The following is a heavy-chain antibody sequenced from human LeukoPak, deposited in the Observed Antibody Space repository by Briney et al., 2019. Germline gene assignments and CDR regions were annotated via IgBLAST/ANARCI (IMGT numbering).Heavy chain of an antibody. D-gene: IGHD6-6*01. V-gene: IGHV1-46*01. J-gene: IGHJ6*03. Sequence: ASVKVSCKASGYTFTSYYMHWVRQAPGQGLEWMGIINPSGGSTSYAQKFQGRVTMTRDMSTSTVYMELSSLRSEDTAVYYCARSPGGIAARVYYYYYMDVWGKGTTVTVSS. CDR2: INPSGGST. CDR3: ARSPGGIAARVYYYYYMDV. CDR1: GYTFTSYY.